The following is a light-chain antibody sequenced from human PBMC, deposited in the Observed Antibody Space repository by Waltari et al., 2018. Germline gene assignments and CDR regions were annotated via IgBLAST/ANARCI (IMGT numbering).Light chain of an antibody. CDR1: QSISTY. CDR3: QQSYSTPWT. J-gene: IGKJ1*01. Sequence: DIQMTQSPSSLSASVGDRVTIPCRAIQSISTYLNWYQQKPGKAPKLLIYAAASLQSGVPSRFSGSGSGTDFTLTISSLQPEDFATYYCQQSYSTPWTFGRGTKVEIK. CDR2: AAA. V-gene: IGKV1-39*01.